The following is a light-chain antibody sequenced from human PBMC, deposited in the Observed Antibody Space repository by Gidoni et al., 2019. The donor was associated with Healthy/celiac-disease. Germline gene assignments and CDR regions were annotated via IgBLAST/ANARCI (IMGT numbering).Light chain of an antibody. Sequence: DIVMTQSPDSLAVSLGERATINCKSSQSVLYSSNKKNYLAWYQQKPGQPPKLLIYWASTRESGVPDRFSGSGSGTDFTRTISSLQAEDVAVYYCQQYYSTPPFGPGTKVDIK. J-gene: IGKJ3*01. CDR1: QSVLYSSNKKNY. CDR2: WAS. V-gene: IGKV4-1*01. CDR3: QQYYSTPP.